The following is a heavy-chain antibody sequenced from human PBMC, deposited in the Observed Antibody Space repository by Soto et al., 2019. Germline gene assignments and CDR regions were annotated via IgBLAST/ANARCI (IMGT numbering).Heavy chain of an antibody. CDR2: IYYSGST. Sequence: SETLSLTCTVSGGSVSSGSYYWSWIRQPPGKGLEWIGYIYYSGSTNYNPSLKSRVTISVDTSKNQFSLKLSSVTAADTAVYYCARGSTIVRGAPSWFDPWGQGTLVTVSS. CDR3: ARGSTIVRGAPSWFDP. CDR1: GGSVSSGSYY. V-gene: IGHV4-61*01. D-gene: IGHD3-10*01. J-gene: IGHJ5*02.